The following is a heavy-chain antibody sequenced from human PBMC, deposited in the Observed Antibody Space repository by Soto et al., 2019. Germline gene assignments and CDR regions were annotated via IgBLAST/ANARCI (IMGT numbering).Heavy chain of an antibody. V-gene: IGHV1-69*01. CDR2: IIPIFGTE. D-gene: IGHD6-6*01. J-gene: IGHJ6*02. CDR3: ASHSSSSGGFYYYYGMDV. Sequence: QVQLVQSGAELKKPGSSVKVSCKASGGTFSSYAISWVRQAPGQGLEWMGGIIPIFGTENYAQKFQGRVTITADESTSTAYMELSSLRSEDTAVYYCASHSSSSGGFYYYYGMDVWGQGTTVTVSS. CDR1: GGTFSSYA.